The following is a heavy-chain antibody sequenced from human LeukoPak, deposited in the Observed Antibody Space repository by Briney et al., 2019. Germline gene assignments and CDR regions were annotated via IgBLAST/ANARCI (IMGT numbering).Heavy chain of an antibody. D-gene: IGHD4-23*01. J-gene: IGHJ4*02. CDR3: ARCDYDDNPPWH. CDR1: GASVTSTNYF. V-gene: IGHV4-39*01. CDR2: IHYSGTT. Sequence: SETLSLTCTVSGASVTSTNYFWAWIRQPPGKGLEWIGTIHYSGTTYYNPSLESRLTISVDTSKKQFSLRLNSVTAADTSVYFCARCDYDDNPPWHWGPGTLVTVSS.